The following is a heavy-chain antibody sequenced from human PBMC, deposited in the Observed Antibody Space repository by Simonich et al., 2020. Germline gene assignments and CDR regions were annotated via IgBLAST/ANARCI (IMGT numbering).Heavy chain of an antibody. J-gene: IGHJ4*02. CDR2: IYSGGST. CDR1: GLTVSSNY. D-gene: IGHD5-12*01. CDR3: AGRGYSGYDDY. Sequence: EVQLVESGGGLVQPGGSLRLSCAASGLTVSSNYMSGVRQAPGKGSAWVSVIYSGGSTYYADSVKGRFTISSHNSKNTLYLQMNSVRAEDTAVYYCAGRGYSGYDDYWGQGTLVTVSS. V-gene: IGHV3-53*04.